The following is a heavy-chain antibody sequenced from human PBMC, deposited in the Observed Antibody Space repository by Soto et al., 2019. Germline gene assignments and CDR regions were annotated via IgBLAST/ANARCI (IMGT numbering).Heavy chain of an antibody. Sequence: SETLSLTCAVYGGSFSGYYWSWIRQPPGKGLEWIGEINHSGSTNYNPSLKSRVTISVDTSKNQFSLKLSSVTAADTAVYYCERGSIADRRWGGWFDTWGQGTLVTVSS. D-gene: IGHD6-6*01. CDR2: INHSGST. J-gene: IGHJ5*02. CDR1: GGSFSGYY. V-gene: IGHV4-34*01. CDR3: ERGSIADRRWGGWFDT.